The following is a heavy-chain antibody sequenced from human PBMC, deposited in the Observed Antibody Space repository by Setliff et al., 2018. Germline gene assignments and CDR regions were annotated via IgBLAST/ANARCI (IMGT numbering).Heavy chain of an antibody. V-gene: IGHV4-31*03. CDR3: ARGTFDTSGGDCYLGDAFDI. Sequence: SETLSLTCTVSGGSISSGTYYWSWIRQHPGKGLEWIGYIYYSGTTYYNPSLKSRVTISLDTSKNQFSLNLSSVTAADTAVYYCARGTFDTSGGDCYLGDAFDIWGQGTMVTVSS. CDR2: IYYSGTT. J-gene: IGHJ3*02. D-gene: IGHD2-21*01. CDR1: GGSISSGTYY.